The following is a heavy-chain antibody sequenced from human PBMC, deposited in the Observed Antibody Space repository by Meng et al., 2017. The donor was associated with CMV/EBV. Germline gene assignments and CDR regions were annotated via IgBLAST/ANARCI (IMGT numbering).Heavy chain of an antibody. CDR2: IYSGGST. CDR1: GFTFSSYS. D-gene: IGHD2-2*01. J-gene: IGHJ6*02. V-gene: IGHV3-53*01. Sequence: GGSLRLSCAASGFTFSSYSMNWVRQAPGKGLEWVSVIYSGGSTYYADSVKGRFTISRDNSKNPLYLQMNSLRAEDTAVYYCARDSVVVPAAPDYYGMDVWGQGTTVTVSS. CDR3: ARDSVVVPAAPDYYGMDV.